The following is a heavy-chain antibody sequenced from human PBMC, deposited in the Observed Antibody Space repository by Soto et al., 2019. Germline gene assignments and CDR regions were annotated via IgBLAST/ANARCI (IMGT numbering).Heavy chain of an antibody. D-gene: IGHD2-21*02. J-gene: IGHJ4*02. CDR3: AKAVPPFVVVTASDY. Sequence: PGGSLRLSCAASGFTFRNFGMHWVRQAPGKGLEWVAVISYDGTNKYYADSVKGRFTISRDNSKNTLYLQINSLRAEDTAVYYCAKAVPPFVVVTASDYWAPGTLVTVSS. CDR1: GFTFRNFG. V-gene: IGHV3-30*18. CDR2: ISYDGTNK.